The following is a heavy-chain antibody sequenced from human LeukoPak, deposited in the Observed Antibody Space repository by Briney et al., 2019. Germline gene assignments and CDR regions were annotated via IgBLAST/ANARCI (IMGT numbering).Heavy chain of an antibody. CDR3: ARVPTMASALFDY. V-gene: IGHV3-66*01. CDR2: IYSGGST. CDR1: GFTVSSNY. J-gene: IGHJ4*02. Sequence: GGSLRLSCVASGFTVSSNYMSWVRQAPGKGLEWVSVIYSGGSTYYADSVKGRFTISRDNSKNTLYLQMNSLRAEDTAVYYCARVPTMASALFDYWGQGTLVTVSS. D-gene: IGHD3-10*01.